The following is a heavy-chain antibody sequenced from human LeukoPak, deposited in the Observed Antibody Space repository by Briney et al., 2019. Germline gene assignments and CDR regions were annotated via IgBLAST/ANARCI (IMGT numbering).Heavy chain of an antibody. D-gene: IGHD6-19*01. J-gene: IGHJ4*02. V-gene: IGHV4-39*07. CDR1: GGSISNTNYY. Sequence: PSETLSLTCTVSGGSISNTNYYWGWIRQPPGKGLEWIGEINHSGSTNYNPSLKSRVTISVDTSKNQFSLKLSSVTAADTAVYYCARAPRRGWYRRYYFDYWGQGTLVTVSS. CDR2: INHSGST. CDR3: ARAPRRGWYRRYYFDY.